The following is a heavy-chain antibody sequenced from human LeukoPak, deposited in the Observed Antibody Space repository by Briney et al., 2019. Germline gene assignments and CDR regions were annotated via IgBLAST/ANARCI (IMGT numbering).Heavy chain of an antibody. CDR3: AKMGEGSGSIQVSDCYMDV. CDR1: GFTFSSYG. J-gene: IGHJ6*03. CDR2: IRYDGSNK. Sequence: GGSLRLSCAASGFTFSSYGMHWVRQAPGKGLEWVAFIRYDGSNKYYADSVKGRFTISRDNSKNTLYLQMNSLRAEDTAVYYCAKMGEGSGSIQVSDCYMDVWGKGTTVTVSS. V-gene: IGHV3-30*02. D-gene: IGHD3-10*01.